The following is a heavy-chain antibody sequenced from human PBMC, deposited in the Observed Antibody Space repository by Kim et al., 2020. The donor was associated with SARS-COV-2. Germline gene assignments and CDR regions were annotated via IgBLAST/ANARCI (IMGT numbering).Heavy chain of an antibody. CDR1: GFTFSSYA. CDR2: ITARGGST. CDR3: ATGIIGSRDY. J-gene: IGHJ4*02. Sequence: GGSLRLSCAASGFTFSSYAMSWVRQGRGEEWAWVSVITARGGSTYYADSVKVRFTISKDNSKNTLYLQMSSLRAGDTAVYYCATGIIGSRDYWGQGTLVTVSS. V-gene: IGHV3-23*01.